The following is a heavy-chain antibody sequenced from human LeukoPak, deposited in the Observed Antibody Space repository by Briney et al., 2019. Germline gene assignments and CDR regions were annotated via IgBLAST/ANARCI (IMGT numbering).Heavy chain of an antibody. Sequence: ASVKVSCKASGYTFTSYGISWVRQAPGQGLEWMGWISAYNGNTDYAQKLQGRVTMTTDTSTSTAYMELRSLRSDDTAVYYCARDRTGYDEYYFDYWGQGTLVTVSS. V-gene: IGHV1-18*01. J-gene: IGHJ4*02. D-gene: IGHD5-12*01. CDR2: ISAYNGNT. CDR3: ARDRTGYDEYYFDY. CDR1: GYTFTSYG.